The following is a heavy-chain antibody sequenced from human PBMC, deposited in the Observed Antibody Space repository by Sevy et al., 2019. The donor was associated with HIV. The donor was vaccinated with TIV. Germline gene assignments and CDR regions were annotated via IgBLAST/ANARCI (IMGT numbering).Heavy chain of an antibody. CDR1: GFTFSIYE. CDR3: TTDRYGSGSYSYYYYGMDV. V-gene: IGHV3-15*01. D-gene: IGHD3-10*01. J-gene: IGHJ6*02. CDR2: IKSKTDGGTT. Sequence: GGSLRLSCVASGFTFSIYEMNWVRQAPGQGLEWVGRIKSKTDGGTTDYAAPVKGRFTISRDDSKNTLYLQMNSLKTEDTAVYYCTTDRYGSGSYSYYYYGMDVWGQGTTVTVSS.